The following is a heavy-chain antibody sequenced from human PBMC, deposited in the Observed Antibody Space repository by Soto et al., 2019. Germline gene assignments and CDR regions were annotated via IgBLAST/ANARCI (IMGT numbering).Heavy chain of an antibody. CDR2: IKPDGSEK. D-gene: IGHD3-3*01. Sequence: EVQLVESGGGLVQPRGSLRLSCVASGFTFTDHWMTWVRQAPGRRPEWVANIKPDGSEKYYMDSVRGRFAISRDNAKNSLSLLMNSLGPEDTAMFYCVRIRGGGAYDLWGQGTMVTVS. CDR3: VRIRGGGAYDL. V-gene: IGHV3-7*05. CDR1: GFTFTDHW. J-gene: IGHJ3*01.